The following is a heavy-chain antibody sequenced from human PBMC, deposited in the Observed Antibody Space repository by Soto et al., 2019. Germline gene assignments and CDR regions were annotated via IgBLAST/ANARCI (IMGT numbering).Heavy chain of an antibody. V-gene: IGHV4-30-4*01. CDR2: IYSSGGS. CDR3: VGTGTTDDY. J-gene: IGHJ4*02. Sequence: PSETLSLTCTVSGASVSSGDYYWSCIRQPPGKGLEWIGYIYSSGGSYYNPSLKGRLTISIDTSKNQFSLKLNPVTVADTAIYYCVGTGTTDDYWGRGTLVTVSS. D-gene: IGHD1-1*01. CDR1: GASVSSGDYY.